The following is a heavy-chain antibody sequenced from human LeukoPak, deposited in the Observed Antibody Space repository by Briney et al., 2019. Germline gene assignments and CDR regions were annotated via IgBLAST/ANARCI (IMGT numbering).Heavy chain of an antibody. Sequence: ASVKVSCKASGGTFSSYAISWVRQAPGQGLEWMGWMNPNSGNTGYAQKFQGRVTITRNTSISTAYMELSSLRSEDTAVYYCARVPPLYCSSTSCHTRDYYYYYMDVWGKGTTVTVSS. D-gene: IGHD2-2*01. CDR1: GGTFSSYA. J-gene: IGHJ6*03. CDR2: MNPNSGNT. CDR3: ARVPPLYCSSTSCHTRDYYYYYMDV. V-gene: IGHV1-8*03.